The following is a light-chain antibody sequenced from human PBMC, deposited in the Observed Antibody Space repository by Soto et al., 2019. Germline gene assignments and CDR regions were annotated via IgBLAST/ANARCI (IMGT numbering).Light chain of an antibody. CDR1: QSVRSN. CDR3: QQYGSSPWT. J-gene: IGKJ1*01. V-gene: IGKV3-15*01. Sequence: EKVMTQSPATLSVSPGERATLSCRASQSVRSNLAWYQQKPGQPPRLLIYDASTRATGIPSRFSGSGSGTDFTLTISRLEPEDFAVYYCQQYGSSPWTFGQGTKVDIK. CDR2: DAS.